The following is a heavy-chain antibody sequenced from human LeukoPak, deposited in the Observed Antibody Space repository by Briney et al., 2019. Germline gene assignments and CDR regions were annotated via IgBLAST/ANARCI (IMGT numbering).Heavy chain of an antibody. V-gene: IGHV4-61*05. Sequence: SETLSLTCTVSGGSISSSAYHWGWIRQPPGKGLEWIGYIYDSGSTNYNPSLKSRVTISVDTSKKQLSLKLSSVTAADTAVYYCARVNYYDSSGYTYYFDYWGQGTLVTVSS. CDR3: ARVNYYDSSGYTYYFDY. CDR2: IYDSGST. J-gene: IGHJ4*02. D-gene: IGHD3-22*01. CDR1: GGSISSSAYH.